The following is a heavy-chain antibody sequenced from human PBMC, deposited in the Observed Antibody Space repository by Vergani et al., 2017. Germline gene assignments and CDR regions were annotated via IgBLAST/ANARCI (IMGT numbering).Heavy chain of an antibody. D-gene: IGHD3-16*02. CDR2: IYYSGST. Sequence: QVQLQQWGAGLLKPSETLSLTCAVYGGSFSGYYWSWIRQPPGKGLEWIGYIYYSGSTNYNPSLKSRVTISVDTSKNQFSLKLSSVTAADTAVYYCARDQDVWGSYRSLGYWGQGTLVTVSS. CDR1: GGSFSGYY. CDR3: ARDQDVWGSYRSLGY. J-gene: IGHJ4*02. V-gene: IGHV4-34*11.